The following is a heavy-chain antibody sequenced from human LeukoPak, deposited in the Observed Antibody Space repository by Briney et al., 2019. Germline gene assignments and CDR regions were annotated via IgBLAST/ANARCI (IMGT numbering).Heavy chain of an antibody. CDR1: GFTLSNYD. V-gene: IGHV3-21*01. D-gene: IGHD2-2*01. J-gene: IGHJ5*02. CDR2: ISASSRYI. Sequence: PGGSLRLSCAASGFTLSNYDMNWVRQAPGEGLEWVSSISASSRYIYYKDSVRGRFTISRDDAKNSLYLEMNSLRAEDTAVYYCARADCSSSTCYLRRSWFDPWGQGTLVTVSS. CDR3: ARADCSSSTCYLRRSWFDP.